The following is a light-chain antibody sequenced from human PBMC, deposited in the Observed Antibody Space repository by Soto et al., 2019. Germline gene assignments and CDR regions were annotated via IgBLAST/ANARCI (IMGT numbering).Light chain of an antibody. V-gene: IGLV2-8*01. Sequence: QSALTQPPSASGSPGQSVTISCTGTSSDVGGYNYVSWYQQHPGKAPKLIIYEVRERPSGVPDRFSGSKSGNTASLTVSGLQAEDEADYYCAAWDDSLGGVVFGGGTKLTVL. CDR3: AAWDDSLGGVV. CDR1: SSDVGGYNY. J-gene: IGLJ2*01. CDR2: EVR.